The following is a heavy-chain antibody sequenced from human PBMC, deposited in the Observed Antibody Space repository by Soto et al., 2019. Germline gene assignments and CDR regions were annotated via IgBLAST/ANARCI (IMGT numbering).Heavy chain of an antibody. Sequence: SLRLSVPAPGFTFISYGMPWVRHAPGKGLEWVACISDDRSNTYYADSVKGRVTISRDNSTSTLYLQMSSLRAEDTAVYYCARSIVVVTALDYWGQGTLVTVSS. V-gene: IGHV3-30*03. CDR2: ISDDRSNT. CDR1: GFTFISYG. J-gene: IGHJ4*02. CDR3: ARSIVVVTALDY. D-gene: IGHD2-21*02.